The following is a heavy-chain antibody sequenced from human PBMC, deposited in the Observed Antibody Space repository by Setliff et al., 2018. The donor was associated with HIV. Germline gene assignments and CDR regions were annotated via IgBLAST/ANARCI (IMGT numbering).Heavy chain of an antibody. CDR2: IKTGNGDT. Sequence: ASVKVSCKTSGYSFSGHPIHWVRQAPGQRPEWMGWIKTGNGDTQYSQKFRDRVTITRDTSADTVYMELSSLRSEDTAVYYCARDRCDSVKCYLYNWFDPWGQGTLVTVSS. J-gene: IGHJ5*02. V-gene: IGHV1-3*04. CDR3: ARDRCDSVKCYLYNWFDP. D-gene: IGHD3-22*01. CDR1: GYSFSGHP.